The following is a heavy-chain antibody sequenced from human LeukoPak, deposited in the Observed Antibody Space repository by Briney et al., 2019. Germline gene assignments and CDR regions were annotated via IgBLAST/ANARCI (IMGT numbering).Heavy chain of an antibody. CDR2: IYYRGST. CDR3: ARLWGESYNLDY. J-gene: IGHJ4*02. D-gene: IGHD5-24*01. Sequence: SETLSLTCTVSGGSISSSNYYWGWIRQPPGKGLEWIGSIYYRGSTYYNPSLKSRITISVDTSKNQFSLRLSSVTAADTAVYYCARLWGESYNLDYWGQGTPVTPSS. V-gene: IGHV4-39*01. CDR1: GGSISSSNYY.